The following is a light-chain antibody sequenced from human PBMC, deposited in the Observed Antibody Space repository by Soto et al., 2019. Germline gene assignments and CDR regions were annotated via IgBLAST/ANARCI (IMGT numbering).Light chain of an antibody. CDR3: QQSYSTPLT. CDR1: QTISTY. Sequence: DIQMTQSPSSLSAYVGDRVTITCRASQTISTYLNWYQQKPGKAPKLLIYAAFSLQSGVPSRFSGSGSGTDFTLTISSLQPEDFATYYCQQSYSTPLTIGVGTKVEIK. CDR2: AAF. V-gene: IGKV1-39*01. J-gene: IGKJ4*01.